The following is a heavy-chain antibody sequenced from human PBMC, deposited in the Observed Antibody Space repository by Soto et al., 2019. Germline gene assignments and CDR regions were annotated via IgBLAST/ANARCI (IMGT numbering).Heavy chain of an antibody. CDR2: ISGSGRSI. D-gene: IGHD5-18*01. CDR1: GFTFSSYA. V-gene: IGHV3-23*01. CDR3: VKGISDGYEILDY. J-gene: IGHJ4*02. Sequence: DVQLLESGGDLVQPAESLRLSCVASGFTFSSYAMNWVRQAPGMGLEWVSTISGSGRSIYYADSVKGRFAISRDNSKNTLFLHMSSLRVEDTAIYYCVKGISDGYEILDYWGQGTLVSVAS.